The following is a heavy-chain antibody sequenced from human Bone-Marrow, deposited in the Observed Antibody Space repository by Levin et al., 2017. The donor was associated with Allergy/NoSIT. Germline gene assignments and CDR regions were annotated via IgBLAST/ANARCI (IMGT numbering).Heavy chain of an antibody. V-gene: IGHV3-30-3*01. CDR2: ISYDGTNR. D-gene: IGHD3-9*01. Sequence: GESLKISCAASGFTFSTYALHWVRQAPGKGLEWVAVISYDGTNRKYIDSVQGRFTISRDNSKNTVSLQMNSLRPEDTAVYYCAREWGYDPLTGYYIGTFDIWGQGTMVTVSS. CDR1: GFTFSTYA. J-gene: IGHJ3*02. CDR3: AREWGYDPLTGYYIGTFDI.